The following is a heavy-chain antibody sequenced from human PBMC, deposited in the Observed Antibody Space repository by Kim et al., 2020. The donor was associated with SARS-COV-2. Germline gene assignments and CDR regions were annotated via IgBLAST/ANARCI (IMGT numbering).Heavy chain of an antibody. CDR3: ARLQRGYSGYEIDY. V-gene: IGHV4-39*01. Sequence: SETLSLTCTVSGGSISSSSYYWGWIRQPPGKGLEWIGSIYYSGSTYYNPSLKGRVTISVDTSKNQFSLKLSSVTAADTAVYYCARLQRGYSGYEIDYWGQGTLVTVSS. CDR2: IYYSGST. CDR1: GGSISSSSYY. D-gene: IGHD5-12*01. J-gene: IGHJ4*02.